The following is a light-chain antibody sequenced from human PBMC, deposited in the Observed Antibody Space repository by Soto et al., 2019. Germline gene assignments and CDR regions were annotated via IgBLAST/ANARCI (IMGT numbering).Light chain of an antibody. CDR3: QHYKNWPPHT. Sequence: EIVMTQSPATLSVSPGETATLSCRASQSVTYNLAWYQQKPGQGPRLLIYGAFTRATGIPARFSGSGSVTEFTPTICSLQADDFVVYYCQHYKNWPPHTFSGGTKVEIK. CDR1: QSVTYN. J-gene: IGKJ4*01. V-gene: IGKV3-15*01. CDR2: GAF.